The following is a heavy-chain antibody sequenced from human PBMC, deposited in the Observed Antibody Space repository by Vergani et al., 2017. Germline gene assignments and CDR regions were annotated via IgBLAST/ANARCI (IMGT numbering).Heavy chain of an antibody. CDR1: GFTFSDYY. J-gene: IGHJ3*02. V-gene: IGHV3-11*01. Sequence: QVQLVESGGGLVKPGGSLRLSCAASGFTFSDYYMSWIRPAPGKGPEWVSYICSSGSTIYYADSVKGRFTISRDNAKNSLYLQMNSRRAEDTAVYYCARDRRDSSGYPGGAFDIWGQGTMVTVSS. CDR2: ICSSGSTI. CDR3: ARDRRDSSGYPGGAFDI. D-gene: IGHD3-22*01.